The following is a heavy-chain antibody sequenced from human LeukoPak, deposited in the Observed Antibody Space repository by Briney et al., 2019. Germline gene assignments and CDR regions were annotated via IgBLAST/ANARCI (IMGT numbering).Heavy chain of an antibody. CDR3: ARWTWDHDLFDY. J-gene: IGHJ4*02. D-gene: IGHD1-26*01. V-gene: IGHV4-39*01. CDR1: GGSISSSTYY. Sequence: SETLSLTCTVSGGSISSSTYYWGWIRQSPGKGLEWIGSIYYSGSTYYNPSLESRVTISADTSKNQFSLKLTSVTAADTAVFYCARWTWDHDLFDYWGQGTLVTVSS. CDR2: IYYSGST.